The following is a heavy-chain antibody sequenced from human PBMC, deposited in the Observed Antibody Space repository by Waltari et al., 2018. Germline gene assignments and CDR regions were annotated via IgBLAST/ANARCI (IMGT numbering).Heavy chain of an antibody. CDR2: SNPNSGGT. CDR3: ARAPIFVVVPAATLDV. J-gene: IGHJ6*04. CDR1: GYTFTGYY. Sequence: QVQLVQSGAEVKKPGASVKVSCKASGYTFTGYYMHWIRQAPGQGLEWMGRSNPNSGGTNYAQKFQGRVTMTRDTSISTAYMELSRLRSDDTAVYYCARAPIFVVVPAATLDVWGKGTTVTVSS. V-gene: IGHV1-2*06. D-gene: IGHD2-2*01.